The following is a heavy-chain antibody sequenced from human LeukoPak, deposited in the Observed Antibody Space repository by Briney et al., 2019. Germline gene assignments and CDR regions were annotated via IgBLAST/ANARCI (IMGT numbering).Heavy chain of an antibody. CDR1: GGSFSGYS. CDR2: INHSGST. D-gene: IGHD3-9*01. CDR3: ARRRYFDWLSPLDY. J-gene: IGHJ4*02. Sequence: PSETLSLTCAVYGGSFSGYSWSWIRQPPGKGLEWIGEINHSGSTNYIPSLKSRVTISVDTSKNQFSLKLSSVTAADTAVYYCARRRYFDWLSPLDYWGQGTLVTVSS. V-gene: IGHV4-34*01.